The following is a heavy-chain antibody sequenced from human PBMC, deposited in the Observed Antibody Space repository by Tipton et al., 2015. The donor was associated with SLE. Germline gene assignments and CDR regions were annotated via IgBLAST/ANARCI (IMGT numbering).Heavy chain of an antibody. CDR1: GFTFAGYG. Sequence: SLRLSCVASGFTFAGYGMHWVRQAPGKGLEWVANINEDGSEKYYVDSVEGRITISRDNAKNSLYLQMNSLKPEDTALYYCGKADCGGGACYLIDSWGQGTLVTVSS. J-gene: IGHJ4*02. CDR3: GKADCGGGACYLIDS. V-gene: IGHV3-7*03. D-gene: IGHD2-21*02. CDR2: INEDGSEK.